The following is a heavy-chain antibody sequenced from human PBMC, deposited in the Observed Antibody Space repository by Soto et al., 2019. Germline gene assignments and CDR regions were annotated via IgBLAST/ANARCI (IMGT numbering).Heavy chain of an antibody. J-gene: IGHJ5*02. CDR2: INHVGGT. V-gene: IGHV4-34*01. Sequence: WETLSITCAVYGGFLSESYWTWIRQPPGKGLQVIGEINHVGGTNYNPSLKSRVTMSVDTSQNQFSLRLISVTAADTAMYFCVRIRYQLPSSVLWLDPWGQGTRVTVS. CDR1: GGFLSESY. CDR3: VRIRYQLPSSVLWLDP. D-gene: IGHD3-16*01.